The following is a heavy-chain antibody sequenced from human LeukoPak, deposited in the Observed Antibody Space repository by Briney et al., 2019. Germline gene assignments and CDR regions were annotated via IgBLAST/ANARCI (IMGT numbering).Heavy chain of an antibody. CDR3: ARDVYSSSWFKFDY. D-gene: IGHD6-13*01. V-gene: IGHV4-30-2*01. J-gene: IGHJ4*02. CDR2: IYHSGST. CDR1: GGSISSGGYY. Sequence: SQTLSLTCTVSGGSISSGGYYWSWIRQPPGKGLEWIGYIYHSGSTYYNPSLKSRVTISVDRSKNQFSLKLSSVTAADTAVYYCARDVYSSSWFKFDYWGQGTLVTVSS.